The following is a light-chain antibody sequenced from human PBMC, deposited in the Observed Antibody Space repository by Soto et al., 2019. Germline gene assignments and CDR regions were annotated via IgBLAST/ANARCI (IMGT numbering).Light chain of an antibody. V-gene: IGKV3-15*01. CDR2: GAA. Sequence: EIVMTQSPATLSVSLGERVTLSCRASQSVFSSLAWYQQKPGQAPRLLIYGAATRLIGIPARFSGSGSGTEFTLTISRLESEDFAFYYCQQYHSWPAFGRGTRVEIK. J-gene: IGKJ4*02. CDR1: QSVFSS. CDR3: QQYHSWPA.